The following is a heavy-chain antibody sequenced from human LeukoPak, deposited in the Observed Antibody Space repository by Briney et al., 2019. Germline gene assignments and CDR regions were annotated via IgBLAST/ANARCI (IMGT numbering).Heavy chain of an antibody. Sequence: GASVKVSCKASGYTFTGYYMHWVRQAPGQGLEWMGWINPNSGGTNYAQKFQGRVTMTRDTSISTAYMELSRLRSDDTAVYYCARSPETYSSSWRTIDYWGQGTLVTVSS. V-gene: IGHV1-2*02. CDR1: GYTFTGYY. CDR2: INPNSGGT. J-gene: IGHJ4*02. CDR3: ARSPETYSSSWRTIDY. D-gene: IGHD6-13*01.